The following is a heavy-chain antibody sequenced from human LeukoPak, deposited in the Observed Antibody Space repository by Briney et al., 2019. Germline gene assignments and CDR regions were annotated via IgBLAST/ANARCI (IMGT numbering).Heavy chain of an antibody. V-gene: IGHV3-7*05. J-gene: IGHJ4*02. D-gene: IGHD1-14*01. CDR3: AREKNLGT. Sequence: GGSLRLSCAASGFTFGSYWMSWVRQAPGKRLDWVATIKEDGSDKYYVDSVKGRFTIFRDNVKKSVYLQMNSLRAEDTAVHFCAREKNLGTWGQGTLVTVSS. CDR1: GFTFGSYW. CDR2: IKEDGSDK.